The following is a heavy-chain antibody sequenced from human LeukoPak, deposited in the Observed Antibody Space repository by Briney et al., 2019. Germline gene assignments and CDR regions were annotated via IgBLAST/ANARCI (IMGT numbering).Heavy chain of an antibody. V-gene: IGHV3-15*01. Sequence: PGGSLRLSCAASGFTFSNAWMSWVRQAPGKGLEWVGRIKSKTDGGTTDYAAPVKGGFTISRDDSKNTLYLQMNSLKTEDTAVYYCTTVSGDYPYFYYGMDVWGQGTTVTVSS. D-gene: IGHD4-17*01. J-gene: IGHJ6*02. CDR3: TTVSGDYPYFYYGMDV. CDR1: GFTFSNAW. CDR2: IKSKTDGGTT.